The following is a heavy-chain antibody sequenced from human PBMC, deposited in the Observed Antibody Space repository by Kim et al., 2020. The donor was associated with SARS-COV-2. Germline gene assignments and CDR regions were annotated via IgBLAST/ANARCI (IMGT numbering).Heavy chain of an antibody. Sequence: ASVKVSCKASGYTFTSYAMNWVRQAPGQGLEWMGWINTNTGNPTYAQGFTGRFVFSLDTSVSTAYLQISSLKAEDTAVYYCARPSSGWYYYYGMDVWGQGTTVTVSS. CDR1: GYTFTSYA. D-gene: IGHD6-19*01. CDR3: ARPSSGWYYYYGMDV. J-gene: IGHJ6*02. V-gene: IGHV7-4-1*02. CDR2: INTNTGNP.